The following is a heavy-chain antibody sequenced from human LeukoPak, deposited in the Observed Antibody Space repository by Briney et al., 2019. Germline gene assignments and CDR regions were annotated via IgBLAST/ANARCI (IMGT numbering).Heavy chain of an antibody. CDR1: GFTFSSYA. V-gene: IGHV3-30-3*01. J-gene: IGHJ4*02. CDR2: ISYDGSNK. D-gene: IGHD5-18*01. CDR3: ARDGDVDTAMVDY. Sequence: GGSLRLSCAASGFTFSSYAMHWVRQAPGKGLEWVAVISYDGSNKYYADSVKGRFTISRDNSKNTLYLQMNSLRAEDTAVYYCARDGDVDTAMVDYWGQGTLVTVSS.